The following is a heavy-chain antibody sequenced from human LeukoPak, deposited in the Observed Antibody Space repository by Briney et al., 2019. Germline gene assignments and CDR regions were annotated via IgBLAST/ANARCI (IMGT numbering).Heavy chain of an antibody. D-gene: IGHD2-2*01. CDR3: AKLGCTGTICYANY. CDR1: GFTFSSSD. V-gene: IGHV3-23*01. J-gene: IGHJ4*02. CDR2: ISGGGDSA. Sequence: GGSLRLSCAASGFTFSSSDMHWVRQTPGKGLEWVSVISGGGDSADYADSMKGRFTISRDNSKNTLYLQMYSLRAEDTALYYCAKLGCTGTICYANYWGQGTLVTVSS.